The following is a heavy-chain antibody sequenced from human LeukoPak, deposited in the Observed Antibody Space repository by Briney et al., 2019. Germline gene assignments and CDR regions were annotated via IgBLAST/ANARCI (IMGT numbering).Heavy chain of an antibody. CDR1: GFTFSSYA. CDR3: AKDSSTKSGDYDYFDN. D-gene: IGHD2-2*01. Sequence: GGSLRLSCAASGFTFSSYAMSWVRQAPGKGLEWVSAISGSGGSTYYADSVKGRFTLSRDNSKNTLYLQMNSLRADDTAIYYCAKDSSTKSGDYDYFDNWGQGTLVTVSS. J-gene: IGHJ4*02. V-gene: IGHV3-23*01. CDR2: ISGSGGST.